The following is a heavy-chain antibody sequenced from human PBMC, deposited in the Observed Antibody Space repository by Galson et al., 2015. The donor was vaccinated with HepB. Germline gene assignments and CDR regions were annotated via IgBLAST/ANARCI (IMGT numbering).Heavy chain of an antibody. CDR2: ILDSGDTI. CDR3: ARGAFGADY. J-gene: IGHJ4*02. D-gene: IGHD3-3*01. CDR1: GFTFTDYY. V-gene: IGHV3-11*01. Sequence: SLRLSCAASGFTFTDYYMSWIRQAPGKGLECVSYILDSGDTIYYADSVKGRFTISRDNAKNSLYLQMNSLTAADTAVYYCARGAFGADYWGQGTLVTVSS.